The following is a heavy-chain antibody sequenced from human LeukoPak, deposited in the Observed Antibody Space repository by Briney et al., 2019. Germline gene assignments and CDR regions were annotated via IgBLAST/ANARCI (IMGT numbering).Heavy chain of an antibody. Sequence: PGGSLRLSCADSGFSFNTFGMSWVRQAPGKGLEWLSAISNTGGSTYYADSVKGRFTISRDKSKNTLSLQMNSLRAEDTAVYYCAQQVGYCSSGSCYFTYWGQGTLVTVSS. D-gene: IGHD2-15*01. J-gene: IGHJ1*01. CDR2: ISNTGGST. CDR1: GFSFNTFG. V-gene: IGHV3-23*01. CDR3: AQQVGYCSSGSCYFTY.